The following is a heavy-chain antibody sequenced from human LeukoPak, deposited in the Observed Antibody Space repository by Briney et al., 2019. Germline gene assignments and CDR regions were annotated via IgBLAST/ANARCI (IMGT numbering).Heavy chain of an antibody. J-gene: IGHJ6*02. V-gene: IGHV1-69*04. CDR1: GGTFSSYA. D-gene: IGHD6-13*01. Sequence: SVKVSCKASGGTFSSYAISWVRQAPGQGLEWMGRIIPILGIANYAQKFQGRVTITADKSTSTAYMELSSLRSEDTAVYYCARVSRWQLVYYYGMDVWGQGTTVTVSS. CDR2: IIPILGIA. CDR3: ARVSRWQLVYYYGMDV.